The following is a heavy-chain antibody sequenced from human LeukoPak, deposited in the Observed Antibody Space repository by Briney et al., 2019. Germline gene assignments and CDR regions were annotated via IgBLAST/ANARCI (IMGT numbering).Heavy chain of an antibody. J-gene: IGHJ4*02. CDR1: GGSISSYY. Sequence: TSETLSLTCTVSGGSISSYYWNWIRQPPGKGLEWIGYVYYSGTTNYNPSLKSRVTISVDTSKNQSSLSLTSVTAADTAVYYCAKSLYYYDGSGYSWGQGILVTVSS. CDR2: VYYSGTT. V-gene: IGHV4-59*01. D-gene: IGHD3-22*01. CDR3: AKSLYYYDGSGYS.